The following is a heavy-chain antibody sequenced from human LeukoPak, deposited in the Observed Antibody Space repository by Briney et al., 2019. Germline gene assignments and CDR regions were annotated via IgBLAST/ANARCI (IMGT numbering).Heavy chain of an antibody. D-gene: IGHD4-17*01. CDR1: GFTVSSSY. Sequence: GGSLRLSCTGSGFTVSSSYMSWVRQTPGKGLVWVSRINSDGSSTSYADSVKGRFTISRDNAKNTLYLQMNSLRAEDTAVYYCASLWDYGDYNWYFDLWGRGTLVTVSS. CDR3: ASLWDYGDYNWYFDL. V-gene: IGHV3-74*01. CDR2: INSDGSST. J-gene: IGHJ2*01.